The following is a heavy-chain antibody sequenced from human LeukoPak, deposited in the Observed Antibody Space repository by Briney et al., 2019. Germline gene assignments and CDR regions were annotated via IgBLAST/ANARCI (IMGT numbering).Heavy chain of an antibody. CDR3: ARAQFGFWSGYPAGGY. CDR2: FDPEDGET. Sequence: ASVTVSCTVSGYTLTELSMHWVRQAPGKGLEWMGGFDPEDGETIYAQKFQGRVTMTEDTSTDTAYMELSSLRSEDTAVYYCARAQFGFWSGYPAGGYWGQGTLVTVSS. J-gene: IGHJ4*02. CDR1: GYTLTELS. V-gene: IGHV1-24*01. D-gene: IGHD3-3*01.